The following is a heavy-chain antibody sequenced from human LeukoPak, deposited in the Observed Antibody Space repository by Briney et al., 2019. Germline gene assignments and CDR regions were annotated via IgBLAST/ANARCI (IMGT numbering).Heavy chain of an antibody. D-gene: IGHD3-16*02. CDR3: AKTTTYMITFGGVIEKYYFDY. J-gene: IGHJ4*02. V-gene: IGHV3-21*04. Sequence: GGSLRLSCAASGFTFSSYSMNWVRQAPGKGLEWVSSISSSGTYIYYADSVKGRFTISRDNSKNTLYLQMNSLRAEDTAVYYCAKTTTYMITFGGVIEKYYFDYWGQGTLVTVSS. CDR1: GFTFSSYS. CDR2: ISSSGTYI.